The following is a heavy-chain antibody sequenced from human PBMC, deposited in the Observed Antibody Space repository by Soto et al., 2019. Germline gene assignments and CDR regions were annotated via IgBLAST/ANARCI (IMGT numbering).Heavy chain of an antibody. Sequence: ASVKVSCKASGGTFSSYAISWVRQAPGQGLEWMGGIIPIFGTANYAQKFQGRVTITADESTSTAYMELSSPRSEDTAVYYCACTYDFWSGAPRYYYYYYMDVWGKGTTVTVSS. D-gene: IGHD3-3*01. CDR3: ACTYDFWSGAPRYYYYYYMDV. CDR2: IIPIFGTA. V-gene: IGHV1-69*13. CDR1: GGTFSSYA. J-gene: IGHJ6*03.